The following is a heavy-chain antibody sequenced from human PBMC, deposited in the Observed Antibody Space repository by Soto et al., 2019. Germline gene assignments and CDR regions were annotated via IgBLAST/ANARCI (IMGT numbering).Heavy chain of an antibody. CDR1: GFTFSSYS. CDR2: ISSGSSYI. V-gene: IGHV3-21*06. Sequence: EVQLVESGGGLVKPGGSLRLSCAASGFTFSSYSMNWVRQAPGKGLEWVSSISSGSSYIYYADSVKGRFTISRDNAKNSLYLQMNRLRGEDTAVYYCARSSGGSGKLWNYYGMDVWGQGTTVTVSS. CDR3: ARSSGGSGKLWNYYGMDV. D-gene: IGHD3-10*01. J-gene: IGHJ6*02.